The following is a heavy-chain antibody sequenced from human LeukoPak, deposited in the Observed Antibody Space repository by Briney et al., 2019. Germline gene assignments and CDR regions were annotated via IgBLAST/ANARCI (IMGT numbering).Heavy chain of an antibody. CDR2: ISGSGGST. D-gene: IGHD6-13*01. V-gene: IGHV3-23*01. Sequence: GGSLRLSCAASGFTFSTYGMSWVRQAPGKGLEWVSAISGSGGSTYYADSVKGRFTTSRDNSKNTLYLQMNSLRAEDTAVYYCARERGYSSSWYTFWGQGTLVTVSS. CDR3: ARERGYSSSWYTF. J-gene: IGHJ4*02. CDR1: GFTFSTYG.